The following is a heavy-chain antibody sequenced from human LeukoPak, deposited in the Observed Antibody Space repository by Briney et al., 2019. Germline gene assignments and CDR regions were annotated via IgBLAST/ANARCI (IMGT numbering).Heavy chain of an antibody. V-gene: IGHV3-30*02. CDR3: AKDRYGGYDTDY. Sequence: GGSLRLSCAASGFTFSSYGMHWVRQAPGKGLDWVAFIRYDGSYKYYADSVKGRFTISRDNSKNTLYLQMNSLRAEDTAVYYCAKDRYGGYDTDYWGQGTLVTVSS. CDR1: GFTFSSYG. D-gene: IGHD5-12*01. J-gene: IGHJ4*02. CDR2: IRYDGSYK.